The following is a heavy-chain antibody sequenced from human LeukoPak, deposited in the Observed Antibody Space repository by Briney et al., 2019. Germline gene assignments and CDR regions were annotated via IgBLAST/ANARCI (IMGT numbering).Heavy chain of an antibody. CDR2: INPNSGGT. V-gene: IGHV1-2*02. J-gene: IGHJ4*02. CDR1: GYTFTGYY. Sequence: ASVKVSCKASGYTFTGYYMHWVRQAPGQGPEWMGWINPNSGGTNYAQKFQGRVTMTRDTSISTAYMELSRLRSDDTAVYYCARVVTIFGVVTLFDYWGQGTLVTVSS. D-gene: IGHD3-3*01. CDR3: ARVVTIFGVVTLFDY.